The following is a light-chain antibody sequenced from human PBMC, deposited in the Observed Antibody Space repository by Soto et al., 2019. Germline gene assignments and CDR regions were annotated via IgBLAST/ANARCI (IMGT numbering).Light chain of an antibody. Sequence: QSVLTQPRSVSGSPGQSVTISCTGTSSDVGDYNHVSWYQHQPGKAPKLMIYDVSKRPSGVPDRFSGSKSGNTASLTISRLQAEDEADYYCCSYAGSYIGYVFGTGTKVTVL. CDR2: DVS. CDR3: CSYAGSYIGYV. J-gene: IGLJ1*01. V-gene: IGLV2-11*01. CDR1: SSDVGDYNH.